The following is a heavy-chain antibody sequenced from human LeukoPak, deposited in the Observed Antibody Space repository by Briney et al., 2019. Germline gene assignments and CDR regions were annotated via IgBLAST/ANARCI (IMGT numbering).Heavy chain of an antibody. Sequence: GRSLRLSCAASGFTFSSYGMHWVRQAPGKGLEWVAVIWYDGSNKYYADSVKGRFTISRDNSKNTLYLQMNSLSAEDTAVYYCARDDNDAFDIWGQGTMVTVPS. CDR3: ARDDNDAFDI. V-gene: IGHV3-33*01. J-gene: IGHJ3*02. CDR2: IWYDGSNK. CDR1: GFTFSSYG. D-gene: IGHD3-22*01.